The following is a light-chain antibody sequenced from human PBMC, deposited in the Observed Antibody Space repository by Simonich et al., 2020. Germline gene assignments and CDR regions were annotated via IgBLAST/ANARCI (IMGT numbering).Light chain of an antibody. Sequence: DIQMTQSPSTLSASVGDRVTITCRANQSISSWLAWYQQKPGKAPKLLIYKASSLESGVPSRFSGSVSGTEFTLTISSLQPDDFATYYCQQYNSYSMYTFGQGTKLEIK. CDR2: KAS. J-gene: IGKJ2*01. CDR1: QSISSW. V-gene: IGKV1-5*03. CDR3: QQYNSYSMYT.